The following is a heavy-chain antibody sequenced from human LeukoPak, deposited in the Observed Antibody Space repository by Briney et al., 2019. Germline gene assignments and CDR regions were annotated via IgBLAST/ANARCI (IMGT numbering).Heavy chain of an antibody. J-gene: IGHJ4*02. V-gene: IGHV1-2*06. CDR3: ARVAYGNNATPFDH. Sequence: ASVTVSCKASGYIFTDYYIQWLRQAPGQGPEWMGRINPNSGDTDSAQKFQGRVTMTRVTSITTVYMEMRRLTSDDTAVYYCARVAYGNNATPFDHWGQGTLVIVSS. CDR1: GYIFTDYY. D-gene: IGHD4-11*01. CDR2: INPNSGDT.